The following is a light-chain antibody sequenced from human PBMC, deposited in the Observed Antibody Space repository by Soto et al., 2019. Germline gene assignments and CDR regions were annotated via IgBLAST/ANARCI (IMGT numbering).Light chain of an antibody. CDR3: QQYSTFWT. CDR1: RSLTRW. CDR2: ETS. V-gene: IGKV1-5*03. J-gene: IGKJ1*01. Sequence: DIQMSQSPSTLSASVGDRVTISCRASRSLTRWVAWYHQKPGKAPKLLIYETSILYTEVPSIFSGSGSGTDFTLTISSLQPDDIGTYYCQQYSTFWTFGQGTRV.